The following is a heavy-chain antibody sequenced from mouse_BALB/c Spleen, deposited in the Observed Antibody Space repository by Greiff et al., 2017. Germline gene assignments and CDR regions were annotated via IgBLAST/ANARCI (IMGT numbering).Heavy chain of an antibody. CDR2: IWGAGST. D-gene: IGHD1-1*01. J-gene: IGHJ1*01. CDR1: GFSLNGSG. Sequence: VMLVESGPGLVAPSQRLSITCTASGFSLNGSGVNWVRQPPGKGLEWLGMIWGAGSTDYNSALKSSLSNSKDNSKSQVFLKVNSQQTDDTARYCCARDGVYYGSSYWYVGGWGAGTTVTVSS. CDR3: ARDGVYYGSSYWYVGG. V-gene: IGHV2-6-7*01.